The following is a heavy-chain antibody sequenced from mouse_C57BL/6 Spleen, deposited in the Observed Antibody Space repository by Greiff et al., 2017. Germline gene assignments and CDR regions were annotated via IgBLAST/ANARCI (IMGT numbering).Heavy chain of an antibody. CDR2: ISSGGDYI. CDR3: TREGNSDSYWYFDV. Sequence: EVQLVESGEGLVKPGGSLKLSCAASGFTFSSYAMSWVRQTPEKRLEWVAYISSGGDYIYYADTVKGRFTISRDNARNTLYLQMSSLKSEDTAMYYCTREGNSDSYWYFDVWGTGTTVTVSS. D-gene: IGHD2-1*01. J-gene: IGHJ1*03. CDR1: GFTFSSYA. V-gene: IGHV5-9-1*02.